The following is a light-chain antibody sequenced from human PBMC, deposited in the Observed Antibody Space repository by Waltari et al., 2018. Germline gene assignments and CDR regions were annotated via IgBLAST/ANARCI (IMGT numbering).Light chain of an antibody. CDR1: SSDVGVYNY. J-gene: IGLJ3*02. CDR2: DVT. V-gene: IGLV2-14*03. Sequence: QSALTQPASVSGSPGQSITISCTGTSSDVGVYNYVSWFQQHPAKAPSLLIFDVTNRPPGVSNRFSGSQSGNTASLTISGLQAEDEADYYCSSYTSRATWVFGGGTKLTVL. CDR3: SSYTSRATWV.